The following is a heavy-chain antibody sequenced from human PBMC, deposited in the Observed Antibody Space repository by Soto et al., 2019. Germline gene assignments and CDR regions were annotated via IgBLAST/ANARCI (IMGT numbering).Heavy chain of an antibody. CDR3: ARHTSGWHYYDY. CDR2: ISGSSRYT. J-gene: IGHJ4*02. Sequence: PGGSLRLSCAASGFNFSDHYMNWIRQAPGKGLEWVSYISGSSRYTNFADSVKGRFTISRDNAKNSLYLQMNSLGVEDTAVYYCARHTSGWHYYDYWGQGTPVTVSS. D-gene: IGHD6-19*01. CDR1: GFNFSDHY. V-gene: IGHV3-11*06.